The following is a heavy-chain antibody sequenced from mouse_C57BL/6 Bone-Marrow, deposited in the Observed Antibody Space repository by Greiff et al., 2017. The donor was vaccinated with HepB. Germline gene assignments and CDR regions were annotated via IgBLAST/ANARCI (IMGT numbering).Heavy chain of an antibody. CDR3: ARIYYDYDGRVYYAMDY. Sequence: EVKLVESGPGLVKPSQSLSLTCSVTGYSITSGYYWNWIRQFPGNKLEWMGYISYDGSNNYNPSLKNRISITRDTSKNQFFLKLNSVTTEDTATYYCARIYYDYDGRVYYAMDYWGQGTSVTVSS. V-gene: IGHV3-6*01. D-gene: IGHD2-4*01. CDR1: GYSITSGYY. J-gene: IGHJ4*01. CDR2: ISYDGSN.